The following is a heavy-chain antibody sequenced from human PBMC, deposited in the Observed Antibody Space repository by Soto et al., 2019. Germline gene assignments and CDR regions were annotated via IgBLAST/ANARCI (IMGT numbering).Heavy chain of an antibody. V-gene: IGHV1-69*13. D-gene: IGHD5-18*01. J-gene: IGHJ4*02. CDR3: ARVGAYSYGRYFDY. CDR2: IIPIFGTA. CDR1: GGTFSSYA. Sequence: ASVKVSCKASGGTFSSYAISWVRQAPGQGLEWMGGIIPIFGTANYAQKFQGRVTITADESTSTAYMELSSLRSEDTAVYYCARVGAYSYGRYFDYWGQGTLVTVSS.